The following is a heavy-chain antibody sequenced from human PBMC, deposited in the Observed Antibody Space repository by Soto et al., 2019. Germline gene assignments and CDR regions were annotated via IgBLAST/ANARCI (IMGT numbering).Heavy chain of an antibody. CDR1: GGTFSSYA. CDR2: IIPIFGTA. J-gene: IGHJ6*02. Sequence: QVQLVQSGAEVKKPGSSVKVSCKASGGTFSSYAISWVRQAPGQGLEWMGGIIPIFGTANYAQKFQGRVTITADESTSTAYMELSSLRSEDTAVYYCARDCSGGSCYENYYYYYGRDVWGQGTTVTVSS. V-gene: IGHV1-69*12. D-gene: IGHD2-15*01. CDR3: ARDCSGGSCYENYYYYYGRDV.